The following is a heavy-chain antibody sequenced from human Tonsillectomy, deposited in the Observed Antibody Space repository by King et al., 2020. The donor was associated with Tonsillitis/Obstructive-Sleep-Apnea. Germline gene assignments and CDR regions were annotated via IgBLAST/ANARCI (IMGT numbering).Heavy chain of an antibody. CDR2: ISSNGGST. D-gene: IGHD6-19*01. Sequence: EVQLVESGGGLVQPGGSLRLSCSASGFTFSSYAMHWVRQAPGKGLEYVSAISSNGGSTYYADSVKGRFTISRDNSKNTLYLQMSSLRAEDTAVYYCVKVLGNSGGGVYFDYWGQGALVTVSS. V-gene: IGHV3-64D*06. CDR1: GFTFSSYA. CDR3: VKVLGNSGGGVYFDY. J-gene: IGHJ4*02.